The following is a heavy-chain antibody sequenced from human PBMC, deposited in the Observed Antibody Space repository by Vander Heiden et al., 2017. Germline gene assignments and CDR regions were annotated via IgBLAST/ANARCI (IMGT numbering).Heavy chain of an antibody. V-gene: IGHV1-8*01. J-gene: IGHJ4*02. CDR2: MNPNSGNT. CDR3: ARGELGYCSGGSCTPTY. D-gene: IGHD2-15*01. CDR1: GYTFTSYD. Sequence: QVQLVQSGAEVQKPGASVKVSCKASGYTFTSYDINWVRQATGQGLEWMGWMNPNSGNTGYAQKFQGRVTMTRNTSISTAYMELSSLRSEDTAVYYCARGELGYCSGGSCTPTYWGQGTLVTVSS.